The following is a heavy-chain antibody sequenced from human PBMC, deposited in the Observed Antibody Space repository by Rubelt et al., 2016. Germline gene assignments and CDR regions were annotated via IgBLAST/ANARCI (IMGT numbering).Heavy chain of an antibody. V-gene: IGHV1-3*01. CDR2: INAGNGNT. D-gene: IGHD6-13*01. Sequence: QVQLVQSGAEVKKPGASVKVSCKASGYTFTSYAMHWVRKAPGQRLEWMGWINAGNGNTKYSPKFPGRGTITRDTSASTAYMELSSLRSEDTAVYYCARGGSSTPGGYWGQGTLVTVSS. J-gene: IGHJ4*02. CDR1: GYTFTSYA. CDR3: ARGGSSTPGGY.